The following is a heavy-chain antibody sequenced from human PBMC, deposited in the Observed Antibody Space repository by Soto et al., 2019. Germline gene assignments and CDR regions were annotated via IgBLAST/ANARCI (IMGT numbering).Heavy chain of an antibody. J-gene: IGHJ5*02. CDR2: IYYSGST. CDR3: ARDMGLTGFDP. Sequence: QVQLQESGPGLVKPSQTLSLTCTVSGGSISSGDYYWGWIRQPPGKGLEWIGYIYYSGSTYYNPSIKSRVTRSVDTSKNQFSLKLSSVTAADTAVYYCARDMGLTGFDPWGQGTLVTVSS. V-gene: IGHV4-30-4*01. CDR1: GGSISSGDYY. D-gene: IGHD3-9*01.